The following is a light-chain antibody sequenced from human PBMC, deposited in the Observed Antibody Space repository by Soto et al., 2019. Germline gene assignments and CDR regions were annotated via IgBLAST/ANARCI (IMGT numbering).Light chain of an antibody. CDR3: QSYDSSLSGSV. Sequence: QLVLTQPPSVSGAPGQRVTISCTGSSSNIGAGFDIKWYQQLPGTAPKLLIYANNNRPSGVPDRFSGSKSGTSASLAITGLQAEDEADYYCQSYDSSLSGSVFGGGTKLTVL. V-gene: IGLV1-40*01. CDR1: SSNIGAGFD. CDR2: ANN. J-gene: IGLJ2*01.